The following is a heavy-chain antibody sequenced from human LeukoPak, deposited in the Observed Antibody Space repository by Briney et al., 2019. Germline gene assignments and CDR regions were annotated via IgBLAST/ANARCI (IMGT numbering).Heavy chain of an antibody. V-gene: IGHV4-39*07. Sequence: PSETLSLTCTVSGGSISSRNYYWGWIRQPPGKGLEWIGSIHYSGSTFYNPSLKSRVTISVDTSKNQFSLKLNSVTAADTALYYCARDQDYGDLTHFDSWGQGTLVTVSS. CDR3: ARDQDYGDLTHFDS. CDR2: IHYSGST. D-gene: IGHD4-17*01. CDR1: GGSISSRNYY. J-gene: IGHJ4*02.